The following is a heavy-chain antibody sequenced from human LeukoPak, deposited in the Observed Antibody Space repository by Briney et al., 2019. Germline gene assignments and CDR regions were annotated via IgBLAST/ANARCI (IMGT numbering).Heavy chain of an antibody. J-gene: IGHJ4*02. CDR1: GGSISSGDYY. V-gene: IGHV4-30-4*01. Sequence: PSETLSLTCTVSGGSISSGDYYWSWLRQPPGKGLEWIGYIYYSGSTYYNPSLKSRVTISVDTSKNQFSLKLSSVTAADTAVYYCARGFYDSSGYYGYDYWGQGTLVTVSS. CDR3: ARGFYDSSGYYGYDY. CDR2: IYYSGST. D-gene: IGHD3-22*01.